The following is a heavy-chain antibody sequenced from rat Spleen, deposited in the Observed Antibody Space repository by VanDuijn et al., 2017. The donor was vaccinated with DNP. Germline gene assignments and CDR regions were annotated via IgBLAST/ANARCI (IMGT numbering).Heavy chain of an antibody. Sequence: EVQLQESGPGLVKPSQSLSLTCSVTGYSITSHYWGWIRKFPGNKMVYIGHISYSGNTHYNPSLKSRISITRDTSKNQFFLQVNSVTTEDTATYYCARWPGYNPPYAMDAWGQGTSVTVSS. CDR3: ARWPGYNPPYAMDA. V-gene: IGHV3-1*01. CDR1: GYSITSHY. D-gene: IGHD1-4*01. CDR2: ISYSGNT. J-gene: IGHJ4*01.